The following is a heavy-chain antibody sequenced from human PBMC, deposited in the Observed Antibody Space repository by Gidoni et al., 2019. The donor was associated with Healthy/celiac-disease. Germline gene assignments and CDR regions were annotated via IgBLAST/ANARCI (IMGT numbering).Heavy chain of an antibody. CDR1: VGSISSYY. V-gene: IGHV4-59*01. J-gene: IGHJ3*02. CDR3: ARGNVVVTAGDAFDI. Sequence: QVQLQESGPGLVKPSETLSLTCTVSVGSISSYYWSWIRQPPGKGLEWIGYIYYSGSTNYNPSLKSRVTISVDTSKNQFSLKLSSVTAADTAVYYCARGNVVVTAGDAFDIWGQGTMVTVSS. CDR2: IYYSGST. D-gene: IGHD2-21*02.